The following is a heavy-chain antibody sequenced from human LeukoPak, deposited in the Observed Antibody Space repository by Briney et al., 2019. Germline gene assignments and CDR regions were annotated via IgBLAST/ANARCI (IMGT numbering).Heavy chain of an antibody. CDR1: GGSISSSSYY. V-gene: IGHV4-39*01. D-gene: IGHD3-10*01. Sequence: PSETLSLTCTVSGGSISSSSYYWGWIRQLPGKGLEWIGSIYYSGSTYYNPSLKSRVTISVDTSKNQFSLKLSSVTAADTAVHYCASSRGWFDPWGQGTLVTVSS. CDR3: ASSRGWFDP. J-gene: IGHJ5*02. CDR2: IYYSGST.